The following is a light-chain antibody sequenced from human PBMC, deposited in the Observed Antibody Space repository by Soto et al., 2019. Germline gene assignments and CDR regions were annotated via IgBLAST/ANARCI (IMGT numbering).Light chain of an antibody. CDR3: QQYNTWLSIT. CDR1: QSISAR. J-gene: IGKJ5*01. Sequence: EIVMTQSPATLSVSPGERATLSCRASQSISARLGWYQQRPGQAPRLLIYGGSNRATGVPARFSGSGSGTEFTLTISSLQSEDFAVYYCQQYNTWLSITFGQGTRLEIK. CDR2: GGS. V-gene: IGKV3-15*01.